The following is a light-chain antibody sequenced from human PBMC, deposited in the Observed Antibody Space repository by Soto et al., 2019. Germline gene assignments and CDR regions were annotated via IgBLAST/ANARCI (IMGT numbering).Light chain of an antibody. CDR2: GAS. CDR1: QSVGSN. Sequence: EIVMTQSPATLSVSPVDRATLSCRASQSVGSNLAWYQQKPGQAPRLLIYGASTRATGIPARFSGSGSGTEFTLTISSLQSEDFAVYYCQQYKNGWAFGQGTKVDIK. V-gene: IGKV3-15*01. J-gene: IGKJ1*01. CDR3: QQYKNGWA.